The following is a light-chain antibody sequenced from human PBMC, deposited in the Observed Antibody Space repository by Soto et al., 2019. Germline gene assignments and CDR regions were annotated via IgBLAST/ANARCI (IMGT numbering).Light chain of an antibody. CDR3: SSYTSSSTLYV. CDR1: SSNIGSNT. J-gene: IGLJ1*01. V-gene: IGLV1-44*01. CDR2: SNN. Sequence: QSVLTQPPSASGTPGQRVTISCSGSSSNIGSNTVNWYQQLPGTAPKLLIYSNNQRPSGVPDRFSGSKSATSASLAISGLQSEDEADYYCSSYTSSSTLYVFGTGTKLTVL.